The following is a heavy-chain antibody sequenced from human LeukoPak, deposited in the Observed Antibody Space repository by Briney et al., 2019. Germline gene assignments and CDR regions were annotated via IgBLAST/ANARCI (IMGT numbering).Heavy chain of an antibody. D-gene: IGHD3-22*01. J-gene: IGHJ4*02. Sequence: PSQTLSLTCTVSGGSISSGGYYWSWIRQHPGKGLEWIGYIYYSGSTYYNPSLKSRVTISVDTSKNQFSLKLSSVTAADTAVYYCARHCYDSSGYYSNFDYWGQGTLVTVPS. V-gene: IGHV4-31*03. CDR1: GGSISSGGYY. CDR3: ARHCYDSSGYYSNFDY. CDR2: IYYSGST.